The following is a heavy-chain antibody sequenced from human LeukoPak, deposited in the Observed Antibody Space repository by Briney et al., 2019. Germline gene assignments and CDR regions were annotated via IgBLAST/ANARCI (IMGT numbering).Heavy chain of an antibody. Sequence: SETLSLTCAVYGGSFSGYYWSWIRQPPGKGLEWIGEINHSGSTNHNPSLKSRVTISVDTSKNQFSLKLSSVTAADTAVYYCARNPPRGIVVVADAFDIWGQGTMVTVSS. CDR3: ARNPPRGIVVVADAFDI. D-gene: IGHD3-22*01. J-gene: IGHJ3*02. CDR1: GGSFSGYY. V-gene: IGHV4-34*01. CDR2: INHSGST.